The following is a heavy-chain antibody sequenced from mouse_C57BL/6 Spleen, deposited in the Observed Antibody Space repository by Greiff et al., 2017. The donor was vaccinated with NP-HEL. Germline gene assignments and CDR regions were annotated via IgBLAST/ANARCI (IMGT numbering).Heavy chain of an antibody. J-gene: IGHJ2*01. V-gene: IGHV1-82*01. Sequence: VQLVESGPELVKPGASVKISCKASGYAFSSSWMNWVKQRPGKGLEWIGRIYPGDGDTNYNGKFKGKATLTADKSSSTAYMQLSSLTSEDSAVYFCARKRGEGGTFDYWGQGTTLTVSS. D-gene: IGHD4-1*01. CDR2: IYPGDGDT. CDR3: ARKRGEGGTFDY. CDR1: GYAFSSSW.